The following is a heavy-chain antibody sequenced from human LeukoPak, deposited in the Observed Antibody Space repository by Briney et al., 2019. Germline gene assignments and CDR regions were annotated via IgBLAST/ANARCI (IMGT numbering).Heavy chain of an antibody. Sequence: PGGSLRLSCAASGFTFSSYAMSWVRQAPGKGLEWVSGINWNGGSTGYADSVKGRFTISRDNAKNPLYLQMNSLRAENTALYYCARGSDYVWGSYLGNFDYWGQGTLVTVSS. J-gene: IGHJ4*02. V-gene: IGHV3-20*04. CDR1: GFTFSSYA. D-gene: IGHD3-16*02. CDR2: INWNGGST. CDR3: ARGSDYVWGSYLGNFDY.